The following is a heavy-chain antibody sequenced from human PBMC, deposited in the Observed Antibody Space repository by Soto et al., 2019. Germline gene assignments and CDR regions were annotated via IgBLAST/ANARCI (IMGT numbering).Heavy chain of an antibody. Sequence: PSETLSLTCTVSGGSISSYYWSWIRQPPGKGLEWIGHIYYSGSPNYNPSLKSRVTISVDTSKNQFSLKLSSVTAADTAVYYCASSNIAAAGFYYYGMDVWGRGTTVTVSS. CDR2: IYYSGSP. CDR1: GGSISSYY. CDR3: ASSNIAAAGFYYYGMDV. J-gene: IGHJ6*02. D-gene: IGHD6-13*01. V-gene: IGHV4-59*01.